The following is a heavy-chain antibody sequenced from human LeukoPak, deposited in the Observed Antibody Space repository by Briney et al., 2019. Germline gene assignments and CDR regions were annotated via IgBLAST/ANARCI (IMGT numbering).Heavy chain of an antibody. V-gene: IGHV3-48*03. CDR3: ARANRIGAFDI. CDR1: GFTFSSYE. D-gene: IGHD1-14*01. Sequence: GGSLRLSCAASGFTFSSYEMNWVRQAPGKGLEWVSYISSSGSTIYYADSVKGRFTISRDNAKNSLYLQMNSLRAEDTAVYYCARANRIGAFDIWGQGTMVTVSS. CDR2: ISSSGSTI. J-gene: IGHJ3*02.